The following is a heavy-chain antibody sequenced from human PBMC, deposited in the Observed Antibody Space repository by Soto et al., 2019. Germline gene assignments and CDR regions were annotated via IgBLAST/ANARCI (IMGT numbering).Heavy chain of an antibody. CDR3: ARDATYYDILTGYSHYYGMDV. CDR1: GFTFSSYG. V-gene: IGHV3-33*01. J-gene: IGHJ6*02. Sequence: GGSLRLSCAASGFTFSSYGMHWVRQAPGKGLEWVAVIWYDGSNKYYADYVKGRFTISRDNSKNTLYLQMNNLRAEDTAVYYCARDATYYDILTGYSHYYGMDVWGQGTTVTVSS. D-gene: IGHD3-9*01. CDR2: IWYDGSNK.